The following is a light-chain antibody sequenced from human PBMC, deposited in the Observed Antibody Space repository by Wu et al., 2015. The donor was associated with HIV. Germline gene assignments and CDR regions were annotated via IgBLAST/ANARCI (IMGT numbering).Light chain of an antibody. V-gene: IGKV3-20*01. J-gene: IGKJ1*01. Sequence: ETVLTQSPGTLSLSPGERATLSCRASQSVSINYLAWYQQKPGQAPRLLIYGASIRATGIPDRFSGSGSGTDFTLTISRLEPEDFAVYYCQQYVSSSWTFGQGTKVGNQT. CDR3: QQYVSSSWT. CDR1: QSVSINY. CDR2: GAS.